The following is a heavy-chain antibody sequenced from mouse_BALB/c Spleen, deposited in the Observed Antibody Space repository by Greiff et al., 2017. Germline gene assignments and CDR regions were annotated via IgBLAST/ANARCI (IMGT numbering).Heavy chain of an antibody. CDR1: GFSLTSYG. J-gene: IGHJ3*01. Sequence: VHLVESGPGLVQPSQSLSITCTVSGFSLTSYGVHWVRQSPGKGLEWLGVIWSGGSTDYNAAFISRLSISKDNSKSQVFFKMNSLQANDTAIYYCARKGPYGYDWFAYWGQGTLVTVSA. V-gene: IGHV2-2*02. CDR3: ARKGPYGYDWFAY. D-gene: IGHD2-2*01. CDR2: IWSGGST.